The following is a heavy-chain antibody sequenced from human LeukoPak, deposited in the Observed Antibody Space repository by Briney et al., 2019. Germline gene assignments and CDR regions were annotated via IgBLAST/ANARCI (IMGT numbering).Heavy chain of an antibody. CDR3: ARGDQEFDY. CDR1: GTSINTYS. Sequence: SETLSLTCTVSGTSINTYSWSWIRQTPGKGLEWIGYVYASGDYNSGLNTYNPSLESRVTITVDTSKNQFALRLTSLTAADTAVYYCARGDQEFDYWGQATRVTVSS. CDR2: VYASGDYNSGLN. J-gene: IGHJ4*02. V-gene: IGHV4-59*13.